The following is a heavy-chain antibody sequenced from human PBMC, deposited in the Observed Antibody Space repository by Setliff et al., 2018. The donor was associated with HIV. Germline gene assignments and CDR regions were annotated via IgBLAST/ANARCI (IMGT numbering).Heavy chain of an antibody. V-gene: IGHV4-39*01. J-gene: IGHJ5*02. CDR2: VSQSGST. CDR3: ARVPVAGANWFDP. Sequence: PSETLSLTCSVSGVSINRTDNYWGWIRQSPGKRLEWIGSVSQSGSTYYNPSLKSRITISVDRSKNLFSLKLISVTAADQGVYYCARVPVAGANWFDPWGLGTLVTVSS. CDR1: GVSINRTDNY.